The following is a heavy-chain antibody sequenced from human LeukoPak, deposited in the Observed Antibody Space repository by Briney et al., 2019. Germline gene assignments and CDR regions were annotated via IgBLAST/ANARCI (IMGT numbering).Heavy chain of an antibody. CDR3: ARAKWESFGLFDY. CDR1: GYTFTVYY. D-gene: IGHD1-26*01. CDR2: INPNSGGT. V-gene: IGHV1-2*02. Sequence: ASVTVSCTASGYTFTVYYMHWVRQAPGQGLEWMGWINPNSGGTNYAQKFQGRVTMTRDTSISTAYMELSRLRSDDTAVYYCARAKWESFGLFDYWGQGTLVTVSS. J-gene: IGHJ4*02.